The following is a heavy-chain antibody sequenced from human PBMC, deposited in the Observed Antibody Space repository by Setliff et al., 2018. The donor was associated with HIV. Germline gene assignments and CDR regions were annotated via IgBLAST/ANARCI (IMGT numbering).Heavy chain of an antibody. J-gene: IGHJ4*02. CDR3: ARGVPAVTGYHFDY. CDR2: IRGKAYGETA. CDR1: GFTFTSYS. V-gene: IGHV3-49*04. D-gene: IGHD6-19*01. Sequence: GGSLRLSCTGSGFTFTSYSVSWVRQAPGKGLEWVGFIRGKAYGETADFAASLKGRFTISRDDSKSIAYLQMNSLKTEDTAVYYRARGVPAVTGYHFDYWGQGTLVTVSS.